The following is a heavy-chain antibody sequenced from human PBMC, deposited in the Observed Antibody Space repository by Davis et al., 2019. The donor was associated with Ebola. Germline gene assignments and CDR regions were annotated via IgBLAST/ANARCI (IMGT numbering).Heavy chain of an antibody. CDR1: GGSISSYY. CDR3: ARAGGLRLIIDY. Sequence: PSETLSLTCTVSGGSISSYYWSWIRQPPGKGLEWIGYIYYSGSTNYNPSLKSRVTISVDTSKNQFSLKLSSVTAADTAVYYCARAGGLRLIIDYWGQGTLVTVSS. D-gene: IGHD3-16*01. V-gene: IGHV4-59*01. CDR2: IYYSGST. J-gene: IGHJ4*02.